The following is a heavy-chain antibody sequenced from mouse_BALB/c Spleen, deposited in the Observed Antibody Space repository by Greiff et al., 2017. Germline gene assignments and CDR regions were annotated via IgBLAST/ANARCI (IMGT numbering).Heavy chain of an antibody. Sequence: EVKLMESGGGLVQPGGSLRLSCATSGFTFTDYYMSWVRQPPGKALEWLGFIRNKANGYTTEYSASVKGRFTISRDNSQSILYLQMNTLRAEDSATYYCARDEYRYDGDYAMDYWGQGTSVTVSS. CDR2: IRNKANGYTT. V-gene: IGHV7-3*02. CDR3: ARDEYRYDGDYAMDY. D-gene: IGHD2-14*01. J-gene: IGHJ4*01. CDR1: GFTFTDYY.